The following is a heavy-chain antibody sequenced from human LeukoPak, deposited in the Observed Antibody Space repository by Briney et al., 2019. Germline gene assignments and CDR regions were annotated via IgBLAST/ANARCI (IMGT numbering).Heavy chain of an antibody. V-gene: IGHV3-7*01. CDR2: IKQDGSEK. CDR3: AREGIAVAGTGYYYYYMDV. J-gene: IGHJ6*03. D-gene: IGHD6-19*01. Sequence: PGGSLRLSCAASGFTFSSYWMSWVRQAPGKGLEWVANIKQDGSEKYCVDSVKGRFTISRDNAKNSLYLQMNSLRAEDTAVYYCAREGIAVAGTGYYYYYMDVWGKGTTVTISS. CDR1: GFTFSSYW.